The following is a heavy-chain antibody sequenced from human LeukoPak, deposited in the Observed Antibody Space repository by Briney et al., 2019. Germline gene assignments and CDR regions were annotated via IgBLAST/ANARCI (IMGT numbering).Heavy chain of an antibody. CDR1: GFTFDDYA. CDR2: ISWNSGSI. D-gene: IGHD1-26*01. Sequence: GRSLRLSCAASGFTFDDYAMHWVRQAPGKGLERVSGISWNSGSIGYADSVKGRFTISRDNAKNSLYLQMNSLRAEDTALYYCAKERYSGSYPEESWGQGTLVTVSS. CDR3: AKERYSGSYPEES. J-gene: IGHJ4*02. V-gene: IGHV3-9*01.